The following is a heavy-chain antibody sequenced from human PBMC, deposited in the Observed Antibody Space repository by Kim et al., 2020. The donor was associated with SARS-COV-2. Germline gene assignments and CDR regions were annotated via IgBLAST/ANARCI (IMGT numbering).Heavy chain of an antibody. J-gene: IGHJ4*02. Sequence: GGSLRLSCAASGFTFSSYWMHWVRQAPGKGLVWVSRINSDGSSTRYADSVKGRFTISRDNAKNTLYLQMNSLRAEDTAVYYCARDYYYDSSGYYQKTEYYFDYWGQGTLVTVSS. CDR1: GFTFSSYW. CDR2: INSDGSST. V-gene: IGHV3-74*01. CDR3: ARDYYYDSSGYYQKTEYYFDY. D-gene: IGHD3-22*01.